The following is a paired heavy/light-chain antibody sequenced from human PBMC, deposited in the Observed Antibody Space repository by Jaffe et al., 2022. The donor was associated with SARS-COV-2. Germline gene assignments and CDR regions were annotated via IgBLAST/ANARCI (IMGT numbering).Light chain of an antibody. J-gene: IGLJ2*01. Sequence: QSALTQPPSASGSPGQSVTISCTGTSSDVGGYNYVSWYQQYPGKAPKLMIYEVIKRPSGVPDRFSGSKSGNTASLTVSGLQAEDEADYYCKSFAGNGNYVVFGGGTKLTVL. V-gene: IGLV2-8*01. CDR2: EVI. CDR1: SSDVGGYNY. CDR3: KSFAGNGNYVV.
Heavy chain of an antibody. CDR3: ARGGSTGWKFDY. D-gene: IGHD6-19*01. J-gene: IGHJ4*02. V-gene: IGHV1-2*06. CDR2: MNPDTGVT. Sequence: QEQLVQSGAEVKKPGASVKVSCKASGYSLSDYYIHWVRQAPGQGLEWMGRMNPDTGVTNYAQKFQGRVTMTRDTSINTAYMDLSSLRSDDTAIYYCARGGSTGWKFDYWGQGTLVTVSS. CDR1: GYSLSDYY.